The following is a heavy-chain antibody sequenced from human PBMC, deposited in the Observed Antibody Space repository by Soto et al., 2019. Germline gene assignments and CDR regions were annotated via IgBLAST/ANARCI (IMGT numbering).Heavy chain of an antibody. V-gene: IGHV1-18*04. CDR3: ARDKTHYDFWSGYYT. CDR1: GYTFTGYY. Sequence: ASVKVSCKASGYTFTGYYMHWVRQAPGQGLEWMGWISAYNGNTNYAQKLQGRVTMTTDTSTSTAYMELRSLRSDDTAVYYCARDKTHYDFWSGYYTWGQGTLVTVSS. J-gene: IGHJ5*02. D-gene: IGHD3-3*01. CDR2: ISAYNGNT.